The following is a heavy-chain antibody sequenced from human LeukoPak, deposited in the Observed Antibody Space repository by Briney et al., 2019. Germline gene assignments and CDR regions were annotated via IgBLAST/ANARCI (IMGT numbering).Heavy chain of an antibody. V-gene: IGHV3-74*01. CDR3: AKHRVKHGDGARGPSYYYYMDV. CDR1: GFTFSSYW. Sequence: GGSLRLSCAASGFTFSSYWMSWVRQAPGKGLVWVSRINVDGRTTTYADSVKGRFTLSRDNSKNTLYLQMNSLRAEDTAVYYCAKHRVKHGDGARGPSYYYYMDVRGKGTTVTVSS. J-gene: IGHJ6*03. CDR2: INVDGRTT. D-gene: IGHD4-17*01.